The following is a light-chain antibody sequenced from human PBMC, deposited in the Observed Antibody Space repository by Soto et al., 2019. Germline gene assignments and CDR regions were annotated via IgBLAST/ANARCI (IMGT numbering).Light chain of an antibody. J-gene: IGLJ1*01. CDR3: SSYTSSSTYV. CDR2: DVS. CDR1: SSDVGGYNR. Sequence: LTQPPSVSGSPGQSVTISCTGTSSDVGGYNRVSWYQQPPGTAPKLMIYDVSNRPSGVPDRFSGSKSGNTASLTISGLQAEDEADYYCSSYTSSSTYVFGTGTKVTVL. V-gene: IGLV2-18*02.